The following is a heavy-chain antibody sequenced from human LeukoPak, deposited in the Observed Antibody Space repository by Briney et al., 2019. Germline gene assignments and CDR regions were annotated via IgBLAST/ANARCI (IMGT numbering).Heavy chain of an antibody. CDR3: AIEYCSGGSCYSDY. CDR1: GFTFSPYN. CDR2: ISGSSTSI. J-gene: IGHJ4*02. D-gene: IGHD2-15*01. Sequence: GGSLRLSCAASGFTFSPYNMNWVRQAPGKGLEWVSSISGSSTSIYYADSLKGRFTISRDNAKNSLYLQMNSLRAEDTAVYYCAIEYCSGGSCYSDYWGQGTLVSVSS. V-gene: IGHV3-21*01.